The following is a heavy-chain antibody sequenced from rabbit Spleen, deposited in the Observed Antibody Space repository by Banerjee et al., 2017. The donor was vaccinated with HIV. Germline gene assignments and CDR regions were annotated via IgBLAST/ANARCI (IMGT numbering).Heavy chain of an antibody. V-gene: IGHV1S45*01. D-gene: IGHD1-1*01. Sequence: QEQLEESGGDLVKPGASLTLTCIASGVSFSGSSYMCWVRQAPGKGLEWIACIDAGSSGFTYFASWAKGRFSISKTSSTTVTLQMTSLTAADTATYLCARDTSSSFSSYGMDLWGPGTLVTVS. CDR1: GVSFSGSSY. CDR2: IDAGSSGFT. J-gene: IGHJ6*01. CDR3: ARDTSSSFSSYGMDL.